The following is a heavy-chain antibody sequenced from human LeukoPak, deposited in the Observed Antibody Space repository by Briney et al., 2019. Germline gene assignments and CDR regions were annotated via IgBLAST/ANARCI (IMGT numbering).Heavy chain of an antibody. J-gene: IGHJ4*02. D-gene: IGHD3-22*01. CDR3: ARGLSGDSSGYYYGVFDY. V-gene: IGHV4-34*01. CDR2: INHSGST. CDR1: GGSFSGYY. Sequence: SETLSLTCAVYGGSFSGYYWSWIRQPPGKGLEWIGEINHSGSTNYNPSLKSRVTISVDTSKNQFSLKLSSVTAADTAVYYCARGLSGDSSGYYYGVFDYWGQGTLVTVSS.